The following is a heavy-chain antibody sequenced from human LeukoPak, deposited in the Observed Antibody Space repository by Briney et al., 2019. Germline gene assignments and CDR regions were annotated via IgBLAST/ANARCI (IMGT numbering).Heavy chain of an antibody. CDR3: ARDSYADFWSGYRIDY. D-gene: IGHD3-3*01. CDR1: GYTFTGYY. Sequence: GASVKVSCKASGYTFTGYYMHWVRQAPGQGLEWMGWINPNSGGTNYAQKFQGRVTMTRDTSISTAYMELSRLRSDDTAVYYCARDSYADFWSGYRIDYWGQGTLVTVSS. V-gene: IGHV1-2*02. CDR2: INPNSGGT. J-gene: IGHJ4*02.